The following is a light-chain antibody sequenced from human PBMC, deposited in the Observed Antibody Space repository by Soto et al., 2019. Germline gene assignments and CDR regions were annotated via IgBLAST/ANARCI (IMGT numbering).Light chain of an antibody. CDR3: QQRMNWPLT. J-gene: IGKJ4*01. Sequence: EIVLTQSPGTLSLSPGERATLSCRASQSVSSSYLAWYQQKPGQAPRLLIYGASTRASGIPPRFSGSGSGTDFTLTISRVDPDDFAVYYCQQRMNWPLTFGGGTKVDIK. CDR1: QSVSSSY. V-gene: IGKV3D-20*02. CDR2: GAS.